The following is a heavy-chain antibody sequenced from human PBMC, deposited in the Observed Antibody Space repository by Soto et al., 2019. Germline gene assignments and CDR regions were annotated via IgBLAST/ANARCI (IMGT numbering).Heavy chain of an antibody. Sequence: QVQLVQSGAEVKKPGASVKVSCKASGYTFTSYAMHWVRQAPGQRLEWMGWINAGNGNTKYSQKFQGRVTITRDTSSSTAYMELSSLRSEDTAVYYCARDLRGFDYWGQRTLVTVSS. V-gene: IGHV1-3*01. CDR1: GYTFTSYA. CDR2: INAGNGNT. CDR3: ARDLRGFDY. J-gene: IGHJ4*02.